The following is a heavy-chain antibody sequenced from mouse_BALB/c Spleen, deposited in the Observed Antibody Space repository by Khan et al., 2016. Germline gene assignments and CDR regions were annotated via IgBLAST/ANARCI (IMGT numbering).Heavy chain of an antibody. CDR2: ISNGGGST. J-gene: IGHJ2*01. CDR1: GFTFSDYY. Sequence: EVELVESGGGLVQPGGSLKLSCATSGFTFSDYYMYWVRQTPEKRLEWVAYISNGGGSTYYPDTVKDRFTISRDNAKNTLYLQMSRLKSEDSAMYYCARRGDGYSHFDYWGQGTTLTVSS. V-gene: IGHV5-12*02. D-gene: IGHD2-3*01. CDR3: ARRGDGYSHFDY.